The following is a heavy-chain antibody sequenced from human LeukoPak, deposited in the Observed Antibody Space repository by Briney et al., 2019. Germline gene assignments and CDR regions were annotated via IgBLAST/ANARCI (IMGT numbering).Heavy chain of an antibody. V-gene: IGHV1-69*05. D-gene: IGHD3-10*01. Sequence: SVKVSCKASGYTFTGYYMHWVRQAPGQGLEWMGGIIPIFGTANYAQKFQGRVTITTDESTSTTYMELSSLRSEDTAVYYCAKFRDSYGRNYWGQGTLVTVSS. CDR2: IIPIFGTA. CDR1: GYTFTGYY. CDR3: AKFRDSYGRNY. J-gene: IGHJ4*02.